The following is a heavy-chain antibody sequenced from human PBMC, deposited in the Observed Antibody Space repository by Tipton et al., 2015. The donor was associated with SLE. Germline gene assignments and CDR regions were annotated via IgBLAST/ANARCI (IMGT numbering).Heavy chain of an antibody. V-gene: IGHV4-39*07. J-gene: IGHJ4*02. CDR3: ASRIVGALYYFDY. D-gene: IGHD1-26*01. CDR1: GGSIGSSSYY. Sequence: TLSLTRTVSGGSIGSSSYYWGWIRQPPGKGLEWIGSIYYSGITHYNPALKSRVTISVDTSKNPFSLKLSSVTAADTAVYYCASRIVGALYYFDYWGQGTLVTVSS. CDR2: IYYSGIT.